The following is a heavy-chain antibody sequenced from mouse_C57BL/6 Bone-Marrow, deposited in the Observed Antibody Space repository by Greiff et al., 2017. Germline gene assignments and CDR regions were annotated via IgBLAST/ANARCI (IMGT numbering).Heavy chain of an antibody. CDR3: ARRDYGSSYDWYFDV. Sequence: EVQGVESGGDLVKPGGSLKLSCAASGFTFSSYGMSWVRQTPDKRLEWVATISSGGSYTYYPDSVKGRFTISRDNAKNTLYLQMSSLKSEDTAMYYCARRDYGSSYDWYFDVWGTGTTVTVSS. CDR2: ISSGGSYT. V-gene: IGHV5-6*01. J-gene: IGHJ1*03. CDR1: GFTFSSYG. D-gene: IGHD1-1*01.